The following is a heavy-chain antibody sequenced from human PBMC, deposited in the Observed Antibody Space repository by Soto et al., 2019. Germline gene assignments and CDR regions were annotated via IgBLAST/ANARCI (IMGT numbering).Heavy chain of an antibody. Sequence: PGGSLRLSCAASGFTFSDYIMNWVRQAPGKGLEWLSSISSSSSYIFYADSVKGRFTISRDNAKNSLYLQMNSLRAEDTAVYYCAREGSSTNFDYWGQGTLVTVSS. CDR2: ISSSSSYI. J-gene: IGHJ4*02. V-gene: IGHV3-21*01. CDR1: GFTFSDYI. CDR3: AREGSSTNFDY. D-gene: IGHD6-6*01.